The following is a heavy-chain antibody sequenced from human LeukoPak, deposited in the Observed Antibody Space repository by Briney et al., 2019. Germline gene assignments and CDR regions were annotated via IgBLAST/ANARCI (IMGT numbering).Heavy chain of an antibody. Sequence: SETLSFTCTVSGGSISSYYWSWIRQPPGKGLEWIGYIYTSGSTNYNPSLKSRVTISVDTSKNQFSLKLSSVTAADTAVYYCARARGRFSFDPWGQGTLVTVSS. CDR1: GGSISSYY. J-gene: IGHJ5*02. CDR2: IYTSGST. CDR3: ARARGRFSFDP. V-gene: IGHV4-4*09.